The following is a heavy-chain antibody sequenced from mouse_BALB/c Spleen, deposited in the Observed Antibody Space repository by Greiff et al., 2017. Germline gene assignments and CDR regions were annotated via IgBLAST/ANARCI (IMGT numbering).Heavy chain of an antibody. CDR2: ISNGGGNT. CDR1: GFTFSSYT. J-gene: IGHJ2*01. V-gene: IGHV5-9*03. D-gene: IGHD1-1*01. Sequence: DVHLVESGGGLVKPGGSLKLSCAASGFTFSSYTMSWVRQTPEKRLEWVATISNGGGNTYYPDSVKGRFTISRDNGKNNLYLQMSSLRSEDTALYYCARLLRYYFDYWGQGTTLTVSS. CDR3: ARLLRYYFDY.